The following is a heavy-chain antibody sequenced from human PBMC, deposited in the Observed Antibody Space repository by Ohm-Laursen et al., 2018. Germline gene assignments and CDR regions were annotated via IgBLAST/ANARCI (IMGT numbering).Heavy chain of an antibody. CDR3: ATLERGEDY. J-gene: IGHJ4*02. D-gene: IGHD3-16*01. Sequence: ASVKVSCKASGYTFTSYDINWVRQATGQGLEWMGWINPNSGGTNYAQKFQGRVTMTRDTSISTAYMELSRLRSDDTAVYYCATLERGEDYWGQGTLVTVSS. CDR1: GYTFTSYD. CDR2: INPNSGGT. V-gene: IGHV1-2*02.